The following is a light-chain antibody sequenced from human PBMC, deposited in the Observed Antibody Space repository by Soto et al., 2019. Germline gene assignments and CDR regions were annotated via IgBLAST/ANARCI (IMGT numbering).Light chain of an antibody. CDR2: DAS. Sequence: EIQMTQSPSTLSASVGDRVTITCRASQSIFSWLAWYQQKPGKAPKLLIYDASNLETGVPSRFSGSGSGTDFTFTISSLQPEDIATYYCQQYDNLPLTFGGGTKVDI. V-gene: IGKV1-33*01. CDR3: QQYDNLPLT. J-gene: IGKJ4*01. CDR1: QSIFSW.